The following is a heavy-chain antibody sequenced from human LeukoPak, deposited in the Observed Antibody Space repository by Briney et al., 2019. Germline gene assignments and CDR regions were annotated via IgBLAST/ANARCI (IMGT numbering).Heavy chain of an antibody. CDR2: IWHDGSDE. CDR3: AGEVVRDVSGVDYTWLDP. V-gene: IGHV3-33*01. CDR1: GFNFNTYG. J-gene: IGHJ5*02. Sequence: GGSLRLSCAASGFNFNTYGMHWVRQTPGKGLEWVAVIWHDGSDEYYADSVKGRFTISRDNSKSLVYLQMDSLRDEDTAVYYCAGEVVRDVSGVDYTWLDPWGPGTLVSVSA. D-gene: IGHD2-8*01.